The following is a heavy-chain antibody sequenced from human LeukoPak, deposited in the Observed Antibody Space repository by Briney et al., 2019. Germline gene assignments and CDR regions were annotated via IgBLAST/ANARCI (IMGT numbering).Heavy chain of an antibody. J-gene: IGHJ4*02. Sequence: GGSLRLSCEASGFTFSGYSMNWVRQAPGKGLEWVSYISSSGSTIYYADSVKGRFTISRDNARNSLYLRMKGLRDEDTAVYYCARDLRFYSDTSGYYSRDPYYFDYWGQGTLVTVSS. D-gene: IGHD3-22*01. CDR1: GFTFSGYS. CDR3: ARDLRFYSDTSGYYSRDPYYFDY. V-gene: IGHV3-48*02. CDR2: ISSSGSTI.